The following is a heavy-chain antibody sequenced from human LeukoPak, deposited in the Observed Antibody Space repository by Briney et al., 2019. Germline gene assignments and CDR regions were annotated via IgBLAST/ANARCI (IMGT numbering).Heavy chain of an antibody. J-gene: IGHJ6*03. CDR3: ARDRKEGISGSGSYTYYYYYYMDV. V-gene: IGHV4-39*07. CDR1: GGSISSSSYY. CDR2: IYYSGST. D-gene: IGHD3-10*01. Sequence: SETLSLTCTVSGGSISSSSYYWGWIRQPPGKGLEWIGSIYYSGSTYYNPSLKSRVTISVDTSKNQFSLKLSSVTAADTAVYYCARDRKEGISGSGSYTYYYYYYMDVWGKGTTVTVSS.